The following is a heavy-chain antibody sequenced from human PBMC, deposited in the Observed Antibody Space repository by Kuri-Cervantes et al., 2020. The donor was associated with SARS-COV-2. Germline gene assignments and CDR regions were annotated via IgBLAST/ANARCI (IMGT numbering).Heavy chain of an antibody. J-gene: IGHJ3*02. CDR3: AKESGDYVRAFDI. CDR1: GFTFSSYW. CDR2: INSDGSST. V-gene: IGHV3-74*01. Sequence: GGSLRLSCAASGFTFSSYWMHWVRQAPGKGLVWVSRINSDGSSTSYADSVKGRFTISRDNSKNTLYLQMNSLRAEDTAVYYCAKESGDYVRAFDIWGQGTRVTGSS. D-gene: IGHD4-17*01.